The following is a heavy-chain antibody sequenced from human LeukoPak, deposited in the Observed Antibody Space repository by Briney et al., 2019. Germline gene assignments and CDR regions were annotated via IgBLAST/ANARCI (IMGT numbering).Heavy chain of an antibody. CDR1: GGSFSGYY. V-gene: IGHV4-34*01. D-gene: IGHD2-2*02. J-gene: IGHJ6*03. CDR3: ARDTPLGYCSSTSCYNYYYYYMDV. Sequence: SETLSLTCAVYGGSFSGYYWSWIRQPPGKGLEWIGEINHSGSTNYNPSLKSRVTISVDTSKNQFSLKLSSVTAADTAVYYCARDTPLGYCSSTSCYNYYYYYMDVWGKGTTVTVFS. CDR2: INHSGST.